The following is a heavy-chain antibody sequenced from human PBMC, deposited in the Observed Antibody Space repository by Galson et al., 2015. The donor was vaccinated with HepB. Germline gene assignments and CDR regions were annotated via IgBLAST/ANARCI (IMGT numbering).Heavy chain of an antibody. J-gene: IGHJ3*01. Sequence: SVKVSCKASGYTFNGHYMHWVRQAPGQGLEWMGWINPNSGGTQYVEKFRDWVTMTTDASNNTAYMELSSLKPDDTAIYYCARAKMGSSPFNAFDLWGQGTLVTVAS. CDR1: GYTFNGHY. D-gene: IGHD1-26*01. V-gene: IGHV1-2*04. CDR2: INPNSGGT. CDR3: ARAKMGSSPFNAFDL.